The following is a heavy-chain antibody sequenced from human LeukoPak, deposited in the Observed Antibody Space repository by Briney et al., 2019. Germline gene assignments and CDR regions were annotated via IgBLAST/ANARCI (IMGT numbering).Heavy chain of an antibody. V-gene: IGHV1-24*01. CDR3: ATVDHGEFILQGWFDP. CDR1: GYTFTGYY. Sequence: ASVKVSCKASGYTFTGYYMHWVRQAPGKGLEWMGGFDPEDGETIYAQKFQGRVTMTEDTSTDTAYMELSSLRSEDTAVYYCATVDHGEFILQGWFDPWGQGTLVTVSS. J-gene: IGHJ5*02. CDR2: FDPEDGET. D-gene: IGHD4-17*01.